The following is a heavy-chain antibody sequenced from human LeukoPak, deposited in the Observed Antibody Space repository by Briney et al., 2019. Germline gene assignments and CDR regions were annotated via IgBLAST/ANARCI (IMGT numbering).Heavy chain of an antibody. V-gene: IGHV3-33*08. CDR2: IWYDGTNK. Sequence: GGSLRLSCAASGFAFSSYGMHWVRQAPGKGLEWVAVIWYDGTNKNYGDSVKGRFTISRDNPKNTLYLQMNSLRAEDTAVYYCARLQASTGYYSLDYWGQGTLVTASS. D-gene: IGHD3-22*01. CDR1: GFAFSSYG. J-gene: IGHJ4*02. CDR3: ARLQASTGYYSLDY.